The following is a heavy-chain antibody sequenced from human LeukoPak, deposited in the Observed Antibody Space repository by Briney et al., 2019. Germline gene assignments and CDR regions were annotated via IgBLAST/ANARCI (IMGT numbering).Heavy chain of an antibody. D-gene: IGHD2-15*01. CDR1: GYTFTGYY. J-gene: IGHJ5*02. Sequence: GASVKVSCKASGYTFTGYYMHWVRQAPGQGLEWMGWINPNSGGTNYAQKFQGRVTITRNTSISTAYMELSSLRSEDTAVYYCARMACSGGSCYFPSLNWFDPWGQGTLVTVSS. CDR2: INPNSGGT. V-gene: IGHV1-2*02. CDR3: ARMACSGGSCYFPSLNWFDP.